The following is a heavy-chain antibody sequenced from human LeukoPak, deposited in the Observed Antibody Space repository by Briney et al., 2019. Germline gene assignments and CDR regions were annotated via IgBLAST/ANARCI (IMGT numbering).Heavy chain of an antibody. J-gene: IGHJ4*02. Sequence: PGGSLRLSCAASGFTVSSNYVSWVRQAPGKGLEWVSVIYSGGSTYYADSVKGRFTISRHNSKNTLYLQMNSLRAEDTAVYYCAAHLTPYCYDSSGYFPFDYWGQGTLVTVSS. CDR1: GFTVSSNY. D-gene: IGHD3-22*01. CDR3: AAHLTPYCYDSSGYFPFDY. V-gene: IGHV3-53*04. CDR2: IYSGGST.